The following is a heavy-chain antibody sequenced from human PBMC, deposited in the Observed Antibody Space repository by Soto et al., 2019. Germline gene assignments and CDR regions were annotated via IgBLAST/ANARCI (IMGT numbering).Heavy chain of an antibody. CDR1: GYSFTSYW. D-gene: IGHD3-3*01. Sequence: GEPLKISWKGSGYSFTSYWIGWVRQVPGKGLEWMGIIYPSDSDTRYRPSFQGQVTISADKSISSAYLQWSSLRASDTAMYYCARGGVSTRTFDYWGQGTPVTVSS. V-gene: IGHV5-51*01. CDR2: IYPSDSDT. J-gene: IGHJ4*02. CDR3: ARGGVSTRTFDY.